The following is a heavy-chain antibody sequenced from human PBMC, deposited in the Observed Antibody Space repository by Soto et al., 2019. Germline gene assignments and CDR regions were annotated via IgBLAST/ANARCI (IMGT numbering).Heavy chain of an antibody. CDR3: ARDRAFCSGTNCRRGSIYYYYMDV. Sequence: EVHLVESGGGLVQPGGSLRLSCAASGFTFSGHWMSWVRQAPGKGLEWVAHIKQDGSETFYVGSVKGRFTISRDNAKNSLELQMNSLRAADTALYYCARDRAFCSGTNCRRGSIYYYYMDVWGNGTTVTVSS. D-gene: IGHD2-2*01. J-gene: IGHJ6*03. CDR2: IKQDGSET. V-gene: IGHV3-7*01. CDR1: GFTFSGHW.